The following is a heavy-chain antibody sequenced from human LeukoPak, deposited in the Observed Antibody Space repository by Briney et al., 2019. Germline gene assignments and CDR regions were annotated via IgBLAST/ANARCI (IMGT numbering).Heavy chain of an antibody. CDR2: IYHSGST. CDR1: GYSISSGYY. CDR3: ARSTYYDFWSGYYFDY. J-gene: IGHJ4*02. V-gene: IGHV4-38-2*02. Sequence: SETLSLTCTVSGYSISSGYYWGWIRQPPGQGLEWIASIYHSGSTYYTPSLKRRVTISVDTSKNQFSLKLSSVTAADTAVYYCARSTYYDFWSGYYFDYWGQGTLVTVSS. D-gene: IGHD3-3*01.